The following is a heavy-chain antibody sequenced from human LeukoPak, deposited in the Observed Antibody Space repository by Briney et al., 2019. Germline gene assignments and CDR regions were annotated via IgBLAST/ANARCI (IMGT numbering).Heavy chain of an antibody. V-gene: IGHV4-59*01. CDR2: IYYSGST. CDR3: ARSTPTRLRTVDF. J-gene: IGHJ4*02. D-gene: IGHD2-8*01. Sequence: SESLSLTCIVSGGSISSYYWTWIRQPPGKGLEWIGYIYYSGSTNYNPSLKSRVTMSVDTSKNPLSLKMSSVTAADSAVYYCARSTPTRLRTVDFCGQGTVATVSS. CDR1: GGSISSYY.